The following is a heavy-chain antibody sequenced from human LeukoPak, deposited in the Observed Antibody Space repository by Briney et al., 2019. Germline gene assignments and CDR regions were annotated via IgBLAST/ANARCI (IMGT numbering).Heavy chain of an antibody. CDR3: AKVGLYNSGSYLFDY. D-gene: IGHD1-26*01. J-gene: IGHJ4*02. Sequence: GGSLRLSCSASGFTFSTYDIHWVRQAPGKGLEWVAFIRYDGSNKYYADSVKGRFTISRDNSKNTLYLQMNSLRAEDTAVYYCAKVGLYNSGSYLFDYWGQGTLVTVSS. V-gene: IGHV3-30*02. CDR1: GFTFSTYD. CDR2: IRYDGSNK.